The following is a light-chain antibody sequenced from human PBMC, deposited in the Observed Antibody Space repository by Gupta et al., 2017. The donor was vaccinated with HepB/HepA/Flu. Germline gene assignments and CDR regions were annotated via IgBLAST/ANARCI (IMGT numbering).Light chain of an antibody. CDR3: QHRINWPIT. J-gene: IGKJ4*01. CDR1: QIISTY. CDR2: NAS. Sequence: MLTQSPLTLSLCPGERATLSCRASQIISTYLAWYQQKPGQAPRLLIYNASNRDDGVPARFSGSGSGTEFTLTISSLEPEDFGVYYCQHRINWPITFGGGTKLDIK. V-gene: IGKV3-11*01.